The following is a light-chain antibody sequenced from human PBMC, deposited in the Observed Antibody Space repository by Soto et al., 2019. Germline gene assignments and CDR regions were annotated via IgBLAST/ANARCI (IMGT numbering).Light chain of an antibody. J-gene: IGKJ1*01. Sequence: DIQMTQSPSTLSASLVVVVTITCRASQSIGSWLAWYQQKPGKAPKLLIYDASSLERGVPSRFSGAGSGTEFTLTITSLQPDDFGTYYCQQYNGHTWMFGQGTKVDIK. CDR2: DAS. V-gene: IGKV1-5*01. CDR3: QQYNGHTWM. CDR1: QSIGSW.